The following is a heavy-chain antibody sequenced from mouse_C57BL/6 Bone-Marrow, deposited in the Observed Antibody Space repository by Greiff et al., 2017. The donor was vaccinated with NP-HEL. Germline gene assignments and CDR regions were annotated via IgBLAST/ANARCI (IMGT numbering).Heavy chain of an antibody. V-gene: IGHV8-8*01. CDR1: GFSLSTFGMG. CDR2: IWWDDDK. CDR3: ARRREDYYGSRDFDY. J-gene: IGHJ2*01. Sequence: QVTLKECGPGILQPSQTLSLTCSFSGFSLSTFGMGVGWIRQPSGKGLEWLAHIWWDDDKYYNPALKSRLTISKDTSKNQVFLKIANVDTADTATYYCARRREDYYGSRDFDYWGQGTTLTVSS. D-gene: IGHD1-1*01.